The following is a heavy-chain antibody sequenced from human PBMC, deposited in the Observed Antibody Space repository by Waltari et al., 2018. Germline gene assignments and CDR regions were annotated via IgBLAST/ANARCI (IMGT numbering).Heavy chain of an antibody. D-gene: IGHD3-10*01. V-gene: IGHV1-69*05. CDR2: IIPIFGTA. Sequence: QVQLVQSGAEVKKPGSSVKVSCKASGATFSSYALSWVRQAPGQGLEWMGGIIPIFGTANYAQKFQGRVTITTDESTSTAYMELSSLRSEDTAVYYCASGEEKGSGSYSDYWGQGTLVTVSS. CDR3: ASGEEKGSGSYSDY. CDR1: GATFSSYA. J-gene: IGHJ4*02.